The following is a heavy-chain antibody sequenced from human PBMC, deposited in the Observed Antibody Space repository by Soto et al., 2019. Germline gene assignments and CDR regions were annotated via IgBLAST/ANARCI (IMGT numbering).Heavy chain of an antibody. CDR3: AKDIGAGLGYCSGGSCYSGDAFDI. CDR1: GFTFDDYA. D-gene: IGHD2-15*01. CDR2: ISWNSGSI. J-gene: IGHJ3*02. V-gene: IGHV3-9*01. Sequence: GGSLRLSCAASGFTFDDYAMHWVRQAPGKGLEWVSGISWNSGSIGYADSVKGRFTISRDNAKNSLYLQMNSLRAEDTALYYCAKDIGAGLGYCSGGSCYSGDAFDIWGQGTMVTVSS.